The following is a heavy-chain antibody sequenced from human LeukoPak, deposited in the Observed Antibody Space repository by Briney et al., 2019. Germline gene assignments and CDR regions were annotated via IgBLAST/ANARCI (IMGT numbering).Heavy chain of an antibody. CDR3: ARGKVVVAATETYYYYYYMDV. CDR2: ISYDGSNK. V-gene: IGHV3-30*04. Sequence: PGGSLRLSCAASGFTFSSYAMHWVRRASSKGLEWVAAISYDGSNKKYADSVKGRFTISRDNSKNTLYLQMNSLRAEDTAVYYCARGKVVVAATETYYYYYYMDVWGKGTTVTVSS. J-gene: IGHJ6*03. D-gene: IGHD2-15*01. CDR1: GFTFSSYA.